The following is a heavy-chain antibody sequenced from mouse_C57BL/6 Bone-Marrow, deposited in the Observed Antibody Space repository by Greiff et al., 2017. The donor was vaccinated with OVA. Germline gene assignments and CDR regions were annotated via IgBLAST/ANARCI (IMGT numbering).Heavy chain of an antibody. CDR2: IDPSDSET. D-gene: IGHD2-4*01. V-gene: IGHV1-52*01. CDR3: ARGCDYDEALAWFAY. Sequence: VQLQQPGAELVRPGSSVKLSCTASGYTFTSYWMHWVKQRPIQGLEWIGNIDPSDSETHYNQKFKDKATLTVDKSSSTAYMQLSSLTSDDSAVYDFARGCDYDEALAWFAYWGQGTLVTVSA. J-gene: IGHJ3*01. CDR1: GYTFTSYW.